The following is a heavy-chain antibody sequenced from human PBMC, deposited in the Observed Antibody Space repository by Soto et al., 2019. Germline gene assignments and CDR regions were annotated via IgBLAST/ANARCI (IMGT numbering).Heavy chain of an antibody. D-gene: IGHD2-15*01. Sequence: QVQLVESGGGVVQPGRSLRLSCAASGFTFSSYAMHWVRQAPGKGLEWVAVISYDGSNKYYADSVKGRFTISRDNSKNTLYLQMNSLRAKDTAVYYCASGALGYCSGGSCYRGYDAFDIWGQGTMVTVSS. J-gene: IGHJ3*02. CDR2: ISYDGSNK. V-gene: IGHV3-30-3*01. CDR3: ASGALGYCSGGSCYRGYDAFDI. CDR1: GFTFSSYA.